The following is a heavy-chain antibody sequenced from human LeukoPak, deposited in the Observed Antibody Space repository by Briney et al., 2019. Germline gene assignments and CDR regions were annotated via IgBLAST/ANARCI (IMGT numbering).Heavy chain of an antibody. D-gene: IGHD3-22*01. J-gene: IGHJ4*02. CDR3: ARTPYYYDSSGYYEG. V-gene: IGHV4-4*07. Sequence: SETLSLTCTVSGGSISNFYWSWIRQPAGKGLEWIGRIYTSGSTNYNPSLKSRITMSVDTSKNQFSLKLSSVTAADTAVYYCARTPYYYDSSGYYEGWGQGTLVTVSS. CDR2: IYTSGST. CDR1: GGSISNFY.